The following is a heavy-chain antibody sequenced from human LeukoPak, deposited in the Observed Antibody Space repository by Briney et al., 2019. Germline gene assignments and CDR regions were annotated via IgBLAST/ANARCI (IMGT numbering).Heavy chain of an antibody. CDR1: GGSLSNYY. CDR2: RYHSGSS. V-gene: IGHV4-59*01. Sequence: PSETLSLTCTVSGGSLSNYYWSWIRQPPGKGPEWMGYRYHSGSSNYNPSLKGRVTISVDTSKNQFSLKLSSVTAADTAVYYCARVPGGGTAANWGQGTMVTVSS. D-gene: IGHD1-7*01. CDR3: ARVPGGGTAAN. J-gene: IGHJ3*01.